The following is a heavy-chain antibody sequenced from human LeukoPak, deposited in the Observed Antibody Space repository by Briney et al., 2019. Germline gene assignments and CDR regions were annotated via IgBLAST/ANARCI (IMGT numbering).Heavy chain of an antibody. CDR3: STAKFDN. J-gene: IGHJ4*02. Sequence: GGSLRLSCAASGFPLSSYSINWVRQAPGKGLEWVSYIHIGSITVNYADSVKRRFTISRANAKNSLYLQMNSLRAEDTAVYYCSTAKFDNRGQGSLVTVSS. V-gene: IGHV3-48*01. CDR2: IHIGSITV. CDR1: GFPLSSYS.